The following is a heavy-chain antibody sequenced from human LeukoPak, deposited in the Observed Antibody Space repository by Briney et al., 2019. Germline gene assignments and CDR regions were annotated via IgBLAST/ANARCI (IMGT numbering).Heavy chain of an antibody. D-gene: IGHD2-21*02. Sequence: NPSETLSLTCNVSGVSVSRREYFWRWIRQTPGKGLEWLGSVYYSGSTYLKPSLKSRVTISVDPSKNQFSLKLSSVTAADTSLYYCARHILESAGSMTDFTFDYGGQGTLVTVSS. CDR2: VYYSGST. J-gene: IGHJ4*02. CDR3: ARHILESAGSMTDFTFDY. CDR1: GVSVSRREYF. V-gene: IGHV4-39*01.